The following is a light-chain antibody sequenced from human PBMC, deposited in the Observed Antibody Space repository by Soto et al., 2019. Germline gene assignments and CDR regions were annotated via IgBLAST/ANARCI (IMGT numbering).Light chain of an antibody. Sequence: QSALTQPASVSGSPGQSITISCTGASSDVGSYNFVSWYKHHPGKVPKLMIYEVSKRPSGASNRFSGSKSGNTASLTISGLQAEDEADYYCCSYAGSSTYVFGTGTKVTVL. CDR2: EVS. CDR3: CSYAGSSTYV. J-gene: IGLJ1*01. V-gene: IGLV2-23*02. CDR1: SSDVGSYNF.